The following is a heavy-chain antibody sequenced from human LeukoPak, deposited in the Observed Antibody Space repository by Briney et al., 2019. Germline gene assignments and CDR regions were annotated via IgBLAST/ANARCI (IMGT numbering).Heavy chain of an antibody. Sequence: SETLSLTCTVSGGSISSGGYYWSWIRQHPGKGLEWIGYIYYSGSTYYNPSLKSRVTISVDTSKNQFSLKLSSVTAADTAVYYCARLIGGLLDYWGQGTLVTVSS. J-gene: IGHJ4*02. CDR1: GGSISSGGYY. CDR2: IYYSGST. V-gene: IGHV4-31*03. CDR3: ARLIGGLLDY. D-gene: IGHD3-16*01.